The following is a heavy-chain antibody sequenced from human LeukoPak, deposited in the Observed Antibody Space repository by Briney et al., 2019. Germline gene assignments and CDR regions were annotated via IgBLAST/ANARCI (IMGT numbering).Heavy chain of an antibody. CDR3: VRRPLRYAFNI. CDR2: IYYSGST. J-gene: IGHJ3*02. CDR1: GASISSTTYY. Sequence: PSETLSLTCSGSGASISSTTYYWGLIRQPPRKGLEWIASIYYSGSTYYNPSLRSRVTISVHTSKTQISLKLSSVTAADTALYYCVRRPLRYAFNIWGQGTMVTVSS. V-gene: IGHV4-39*01.